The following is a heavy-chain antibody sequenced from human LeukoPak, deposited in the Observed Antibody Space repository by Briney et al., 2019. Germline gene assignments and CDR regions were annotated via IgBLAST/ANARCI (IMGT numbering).Heavy chain of an antibody. CDR2: IDPSDSYT. V-gene: IGHV5-10-1*01. Sequence: GESLKISCKGSGYSFTSYWISWVRQMPGKGLEWMGRIDPSDSYTNYSPSFQGHVTISADKSISTAYPQWSSLKASDTAMYYCARQSSGWALGRWFDPWGQGTLVTVSS. D-gene: IGHD6-19*01. CDR3: ARQSSGWALGRWFDP. CDR1: GYSFTSYW. J-gene: IGHJ5*02.